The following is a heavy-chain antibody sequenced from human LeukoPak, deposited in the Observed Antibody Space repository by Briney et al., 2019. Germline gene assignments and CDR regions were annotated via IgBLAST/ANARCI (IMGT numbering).Heavy chain of an antibody. CDR3: ARGLHSLPRSTLDY. CDR1: GYTFTSYA. J-gene: IGHJ4*02. CDR2: INAGNGNT. Sequence: ASVKVSCKASGYTFTSYAMHWVRQAPGQRLEWMGWINAGNGNTKYSQEFQGRVTITRDTSASTAYMELSSLRSEDTAVYYCARGLHSLPRSTLDYWGQGTLVTVSS. V-gene: IGHV1-3*03. D-gene: IGHD2-2*01.